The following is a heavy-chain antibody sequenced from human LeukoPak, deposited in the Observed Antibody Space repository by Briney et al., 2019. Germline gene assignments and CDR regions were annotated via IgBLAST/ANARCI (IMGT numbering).Heavy chain of an antibody. CDR2: INPSGGST. CDR1: GYTFTSYY. V-gene: IGHV1-46*01. D-gene: IGHD2-21*02. J-gene: IGHJ6*02. Sequence: GASVKVSCKASGYTFTSYYMHWVRQAPGQGLEWMGLINPSGGSTSYAQKFQGRVTMTRDTSTSTVYMELSSLRSEDTAVYYCASPGGLCGGDCYPYYYYGMDVWGQGTTVTVSS. CDR3: ASPGGLCGGDCYPYYYYGMDV.